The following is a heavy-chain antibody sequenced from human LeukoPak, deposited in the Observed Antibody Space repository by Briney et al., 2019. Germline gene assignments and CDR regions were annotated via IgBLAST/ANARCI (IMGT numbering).Heavy chain of an antibody. Sequence: PSETLSLTCAVYGGSFSGYYWSWIRQPPGKGLEWIGEINHSGSTNYNPSLKSRVTISVDTSKNQVSLKLTSVTAADTAVYYCARLGSSRYCSSQTCSKDYWGQGTLVTVSS. CDR3: ARLGSSRYCSSQTCSKDY. CDR1: GGSFSGYY. V-gene: IGHV4-34*01. D-gene: IGHD2-2*01. J-gene: IGHJ4*02. CDR2: INHSGST.